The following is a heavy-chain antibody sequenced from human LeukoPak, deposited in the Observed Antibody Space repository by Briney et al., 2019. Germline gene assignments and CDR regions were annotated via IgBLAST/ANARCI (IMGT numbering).Heavy chain of an antibody. CDR3: AREGAVAGPYFDY. CDR2: ISSSSSYT. Sequence: GGSLILSCAASGFTFSDYYMSWIRQAPGKGLEWVSYISSSSSYTNYTDSVKGRFTISRDNAKNSLYLQMNSLRAEDTAVYYCAREGAVAGPYFDYWGQGTLVTVSS. CDR1: GFTFSDYY. D-gene: IGHD6-19*01. V-gene: IGHV3-11*05. J-gene: IGHJ4*02.